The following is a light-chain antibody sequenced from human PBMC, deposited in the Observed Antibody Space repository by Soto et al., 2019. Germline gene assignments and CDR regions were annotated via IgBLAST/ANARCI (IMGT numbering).Light chain of an antibody. J-gene: IGKJ2*02. CDR3: QPYGSSPGT. V-gene: IGKV3-20*01. CDR1: QRVSSNF. Sequence: EIVLTQSPGTLSLSPGESATLSCRASQRVSSNFLAWYQQKPGKAPKLLISGGSSRATGIPDRFSGSGSGTDFTLTITKLEPEDFAVYSCQPYGSSPGTFGQGTKLEIK. CDR2: GGS.